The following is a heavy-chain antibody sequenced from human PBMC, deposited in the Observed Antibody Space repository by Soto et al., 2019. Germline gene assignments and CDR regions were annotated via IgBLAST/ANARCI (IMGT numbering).Heavy chain of an antibody. V-gene: IGHV1-58*01. J-gene: IGHJ4*02. D-gene: IGHD4-17*01. Sequence: HARGQRLEWIGWIVVGSGNTNYAQKFQERVTITRDMSTSTAYMELSSLRSEDTAVYYCAAPYGGTGFDYWGQGTLVTVSS. CDR2: IVVGSGNT. CDR3: AAPYGGTGFDY.